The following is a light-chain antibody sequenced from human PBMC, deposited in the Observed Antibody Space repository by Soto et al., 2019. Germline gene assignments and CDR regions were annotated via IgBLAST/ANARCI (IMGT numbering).Light chain of an antibody. CDR1: TGAVTSGHW. J-gene: IGLJ3*02. CDR3: SLSYSGIRV. CDR2: DTD. V-gene: IGLV7-46*01. Sequence: QAVVIQEPSLTVSPGGTVTLTCGSSTGAVTSGHWPYWFQQQPGQVPRALIYDTDNRHSWTPARFSGSLLGGTPALILSGARPEDEADYYCSLSYSGIRVFGGGTKVTVL.